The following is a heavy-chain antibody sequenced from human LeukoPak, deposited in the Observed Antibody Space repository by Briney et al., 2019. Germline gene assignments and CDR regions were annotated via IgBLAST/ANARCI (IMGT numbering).Heavy chain of an antibody. CDR2: IIPIFGTA. J-gene: IGHJ4*02. D-gene: IGHD6-13*01. V-gene: IGHV1-69*05. CDR1: GGTFSSYA. Sequence: EASVKVPCKASGGTFSSYAISWVRQAPGQGLEWMGGIIPIFGTANYAQKFQGRVTITTDESTSTAYMELSSLRSEDTAVYYCARGGPYSSSWYEIRGWGQGTLVTVSS. CDR3: ARGGPYSSSWYEIRG.